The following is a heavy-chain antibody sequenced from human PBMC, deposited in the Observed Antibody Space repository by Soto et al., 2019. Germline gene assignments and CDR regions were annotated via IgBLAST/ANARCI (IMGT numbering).Heavy chain of an antibody. J-gene: IGHJ4*02. CDR2: ISTYNGNR. CDR1: GYTFTAYG. CDR3: ARLYYGNDAQRTHFDH. V-gene: IGHV1-18*04. Sequence: QVQLVQSGPEVKKPGASVKVSCEASGYTFTAYGISWVRPAPGQGLEWMGWISTYNGNRNYARRLQGRVTMTTDTSTSKANMELRNLTSDDTAVYYCARLYYGNDAQRTHFDHWGQGTLVTVSS. D-gene: IGHD1-20*01.